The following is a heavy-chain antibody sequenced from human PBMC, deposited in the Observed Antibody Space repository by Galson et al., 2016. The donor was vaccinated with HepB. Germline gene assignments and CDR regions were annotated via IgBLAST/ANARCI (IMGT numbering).Heavy chain of an antibody. Sequence: SETLSLTCSVSGGPINFDAYYWYWGWIRQPPGKGLEWIGTISHVGAIYSNPSLKSRLTISRDTSRNQFSLDLGSVTAADTAVYFCARRSYSNYIDYWGQGILVSVSS. V-gene: IGHV4-39*01. CDR2: ISHVGAI. CDR3: ARRSYSNYIDY. D-gene: IGHD5-12*01. CDR1: GGPINFDAYY. J-gene: IGHJ4*02.